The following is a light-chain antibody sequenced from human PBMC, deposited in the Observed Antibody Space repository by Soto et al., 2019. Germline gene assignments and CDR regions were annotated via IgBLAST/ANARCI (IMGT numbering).Light chain of an antibody. Sequence: QSVLTQPPSASGTPGQRVTISCSGSSSDIGGNTVNWYQQLPGTAPKILIYGNNDRPSGVPDRFSGSKSGASASLAITGLQAEDEADYYCQSYDSSLNGVFFGGGTKLTVL. V-gene: IGLV1-44*01. CDR2: GNN. CDR3: QSYDSSLNGVF. CDR1: SSDIGGNT. J-gene: IGLJ2*01.